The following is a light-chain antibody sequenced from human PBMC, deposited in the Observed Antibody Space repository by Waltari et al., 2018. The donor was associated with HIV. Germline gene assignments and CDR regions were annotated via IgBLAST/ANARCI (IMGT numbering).Light chain of an antibody. V-gene: IGKV1-39*01. CDR1: QSITNN. CDR3: QQSYSTPRT. Sequence: DIQLTQSPSYLSASVGDRVNITCRASQSITNNLNWYQQKPGKAPRLLIFAGSSLQSGVPARFSGSGSGTDFTLTITSLQAEDFATYYCQQSYSTPRTFGQGTKLDIK. J-gene: IGKJ2*01. CDR2: AGS.